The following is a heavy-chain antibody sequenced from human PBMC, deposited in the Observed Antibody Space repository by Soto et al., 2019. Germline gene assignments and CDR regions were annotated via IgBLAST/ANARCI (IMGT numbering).Heavy chain of an antibody. Sequence: SETLSLTCTVSGGSISSSSYYWGWIRQPPGKGLEWIGSIYYSGSTYYNPSLKSRVTISVDTSKNQFSLKLSSVTAADTAVYYCARRAGGSVAGTPWGYWGQGTLVTVSS. V-gene: IGHV4-39*01. CDR1: GGSISSSSYY. J-gene: IGHJ4*02. CDR2: IYYSGST. CDR3: ARRAGGSVAGTPWGY. D-gene: IGHD6-19*01.